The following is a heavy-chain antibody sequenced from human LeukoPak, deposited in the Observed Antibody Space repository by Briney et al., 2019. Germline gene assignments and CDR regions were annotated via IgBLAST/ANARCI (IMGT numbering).Heavy chain of an antibody. Sequence: GGSLRLSCAASGFTFSSYGMHWVRQAPGKGLEWVAFIRYDGSNKYYADSVKGRFTISRDNSKNTLYLQMNSLRAEDTAVYYCAKDSYYDYVWGSYRYTNQFDYWGQGTLVTVSS. V-gene: IGHV3-30*02. J-gene: IGHJ4*02. CDR1: GFTFSSYG. CDR2: IRYDGSNK. D-gene: IGHD3-16*02. CDR3: AKDSYYDYVWGSYRYTNQFDY.